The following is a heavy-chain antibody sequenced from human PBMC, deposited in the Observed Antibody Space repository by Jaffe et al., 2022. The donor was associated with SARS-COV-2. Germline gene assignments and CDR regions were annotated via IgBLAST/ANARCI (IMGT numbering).Heavy chain of an antibody. D-gene: IGHD2-2*01. J-gene: IGHJ6*02. CDR1: GFTFSPYG. V-gene: IGHV3-30*18. CDR2: ISNDGSVE. Sequence: QVQLVESGGGVVQPGRSLRLSCAASGFTFSPYGMHWVRQAPGKGPEWVAIISNDGSVENYAESVKGRFTISRDNSKNRLYLQMDSLRADDTAVYYCAKDRGRGVVTAAKDVWGQGTAVIVSS. CDR3: AKDRGRGVVTAAKDV.